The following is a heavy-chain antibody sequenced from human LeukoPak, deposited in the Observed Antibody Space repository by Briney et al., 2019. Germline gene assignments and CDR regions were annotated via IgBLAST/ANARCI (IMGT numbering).Heavy chain of an antibody. CDR3: ASFECYDILTGYYEYYFDY. V-gene: IGHV4-39*01. J-gene: IGHJ4*02. D-gene: IGHD3-9*01. CDR2: MYYSGGT. CDR1: GGSISSSSYY. Sequence: SETLSLSCTVPGGSISSSSYYWGWIRQPPGKGLEWLGSMYYSGGTYYNTSLKSRAPISVDTSKKQFSLKLSSVTAATPAVFYCASFECYDILTGYYEYYFDYWGQGTLVTVSS.